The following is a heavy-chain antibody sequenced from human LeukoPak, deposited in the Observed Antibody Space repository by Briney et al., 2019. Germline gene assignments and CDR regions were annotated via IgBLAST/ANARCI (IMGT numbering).Heavy chain of an antibody. J-gene: IGHJ4*01. CDR1: GGSINNYNYY. Sequence: PSETLSLTCTVSGGSINNYNYYWGWIRQPPGKGLEWIGSIYYSGSTYHNPSLKSRVTISVDTSKNQFSLRLSSVTAADTAMYYCAKSGGYGLIDYWGQGTLVTVSS. V-gene: IGHV4-39*01. D-gene: IGHD1-26*01. CDR3: AKSGGYGLIDY. CDR2: IYYSGST.